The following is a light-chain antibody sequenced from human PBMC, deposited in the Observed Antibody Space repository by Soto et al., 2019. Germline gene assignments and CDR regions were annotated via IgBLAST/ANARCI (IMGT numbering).Light chain of an antibody. V-gene: IGKV3-11*01. Sequence: EIVLTQSPATLSLSPGERATLSCRASQSVSTSLAWYQQKPGQAPRLLIYDASNSATGIPARFSGSGSGTDFRLTVSSLEPEDFALYYGQQRSNWPWTFGQGTKVEIK. J-gene: IGKJ1*01. CDR3: QQRSNWPWT. CDR1: QSVSTS. CDR2: DAS.